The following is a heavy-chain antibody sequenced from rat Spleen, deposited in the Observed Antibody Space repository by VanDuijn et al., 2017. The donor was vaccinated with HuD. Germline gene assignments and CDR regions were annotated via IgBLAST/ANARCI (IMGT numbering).Heavy chain of an antibody. J-gene: IGHJ4*01. CDR3: TRDYPQNVMDA. CDR2: ITNGDGHT. Sequence: EVQLVESGGGLVQPGGSLRLSCVASGLTFNNYWMTWIRQAPGKGLEWVASITNGDGHTYYLDSVQGRFTISRDNAKSTLYLQMNSLRSEDTATYYCTRDYPQNVMDAWGQGASVTVSS. CDR1: GLTFNNYW. D-gene: IGHD3-1*01. V-gene: IGHV5-31*01.